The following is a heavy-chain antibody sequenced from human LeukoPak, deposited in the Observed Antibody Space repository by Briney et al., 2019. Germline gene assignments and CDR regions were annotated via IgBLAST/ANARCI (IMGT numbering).Heavy chain of an antibody. J-gene: IGHJ4*02. Sequence: SETLSLTCAVYGGSFSGYYWSWIRQPPGKGLEWIGEINHSGSTNYNPSLKSRVTISVDTSKNQFSLKLSSVTAAVTAVYYCARTREWLPSSNFDYWGQGTLVTVSS. CDR3: ARTREWLPSSNFDY. CDR2: INHSGST. V-gene: IGHV4-34*01. D-gene: IGHD3-3*01. CDR1: GGSFSGYY.